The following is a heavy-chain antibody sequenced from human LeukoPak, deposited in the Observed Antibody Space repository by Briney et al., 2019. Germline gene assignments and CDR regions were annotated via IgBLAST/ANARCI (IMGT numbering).Heavy chain of an antibody. CDR1: GFTFSGDS. CDR3: ARDGYSYGYLGY. CDR2: ISSSSSDI. J-gene: IGHJ4*02. Sequence: GGDLRLSCAASGFTFSGDSMSWVPQAPGEGLEWGSSISSSSSDIYYADPVKGRVTISRDNAKTSLYLQMNSLRAEDTAVYYCARDGYSYGYLGYWGQGTLVTVSS. D-gene: IGHD5-18*01. V-gene: IGHV3-21*01.